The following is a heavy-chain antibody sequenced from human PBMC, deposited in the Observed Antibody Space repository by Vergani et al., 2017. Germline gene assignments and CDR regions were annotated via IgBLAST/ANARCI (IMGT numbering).Heavy chain of an antibody. J-gene: IGHJ4*02. V-gene: IGHV5-51*01. D-gene: IGHD3-22*01. CDR2: IYPGDSDT. CDR1: GYSFTSYW. CDR3: ARHGKLAPRYYYYSSGYNPYYFDY. Sequence: EVQLVQSGAEVKKPGESLRISCKGSGYSFTSYWIGWVRQMPGKGLEWMGIIYPGDSDTRYSPSFQGQVTISADKSISTAYLQWSSLKASDTAMYYCARHGKLAPRYYYYSSGYNPYYFDYWGQGTLVTVSS.